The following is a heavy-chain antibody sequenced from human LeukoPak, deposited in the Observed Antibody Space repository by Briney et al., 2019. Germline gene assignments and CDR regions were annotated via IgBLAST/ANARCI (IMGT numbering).Heavy chain of an antibody. V-gene: IGHV4-31*03. D-gene: IGHD3-10*01. CDR1: GGSISSGGYY. J-gene: IGHJ4*02. Sequence: PSETLSLTCTVSGGSISSGGYYWSWIRQHPGKGLEWIGYIYYSGSTYYNPSLKSRVTISVDTSKNQFSLKLSSVTAADTAVYYCAREATMVRGVSKIDYWGQGTLVTVSS. CDR2: IYYSGST. CDR3: AREATMVRGVSKIDY.